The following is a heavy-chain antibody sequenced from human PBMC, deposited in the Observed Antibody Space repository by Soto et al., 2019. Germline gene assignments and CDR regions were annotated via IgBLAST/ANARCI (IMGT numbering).Heavy chain of an antibody. J-gene: IGHJ4*02. CDR2: ISYDGTTQ. CDR1: GFTFSDYG. Sequence: QVQLVESGGGVVQPGKSLRLSCAASGFTFSDYGMHWVRQAPGKGPEWLAVISYDGTTQHYADSVQGRFTISRDNFKNKLQLQINSLRGEDTAGYYCAISEDDSSAYVGYFDYWGQGTMVTFSS. CDR3: AISEDDSSAYVGYFDY. D-gene: IGHD3-22*01. V-gene: IGHV3-30*03.